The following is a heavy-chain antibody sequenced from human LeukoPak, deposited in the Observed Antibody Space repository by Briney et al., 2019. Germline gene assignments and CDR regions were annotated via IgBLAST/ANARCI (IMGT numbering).Heavy chain of an antibody. CDR3: AKDAGETGTKGSPDY. V-gene: IGHV3-48*03. D-gene: IGHD1-1*01. CDR1: GFTFSSYE. J-gene: IGHJ4*02. CDR2: ISSSGSTI. Sequence: GGSLRLSCAASGFTFSSYEMNWVRQAPGKGLEWVSYISSSGSTIYYADSVKGRFTISRDNSKNTLYLQMNSLRAEDTAVYYCAKDAGETGTKGSPDYWGQGTLVTVSS.